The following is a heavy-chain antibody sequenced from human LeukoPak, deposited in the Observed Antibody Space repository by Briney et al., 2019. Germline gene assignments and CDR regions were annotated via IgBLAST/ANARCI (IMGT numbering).Heavy chain of an antibody. Sequence: PSETLSLTCTVSGGSISSSSYYWGWIRQPPGKGLEWIGSIYYSGSTYYNPSLKSRVTISVDTSKNQFSLKLSSVTAADTAVYYCASNYYYDSSGYSAYWGQGTLVTVSS. J-gene: IGHJ4*02. CDR3: ASNYYYDSSGYSAY. CDR1: GGSISSSSYY. D-gene: IGHD3-22*01. CDR2: IYYSGST. V-gene: IGHV4-39*07.